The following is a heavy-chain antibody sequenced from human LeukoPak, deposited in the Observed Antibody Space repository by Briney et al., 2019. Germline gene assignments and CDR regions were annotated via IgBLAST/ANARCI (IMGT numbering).Heavy chain of an antibody. CDR1: GFPFKSYA. CDR2: TSSGVTTE. Sequence: GGSLRLSCAASGFPFKSYAMSWVRQAPGKGLEWISYTSSGVTTEYYADSVKGRFTISRDDAKNSLYLQMDSLRAEDTAVYYCARFNLGWLDPWGQGALVTVSS. J-gene: IGHJ5*02. D-gene: IGHD1-20*01. CDR3: ARFNLGWLDP. V-gene: IGHV3-48*01.